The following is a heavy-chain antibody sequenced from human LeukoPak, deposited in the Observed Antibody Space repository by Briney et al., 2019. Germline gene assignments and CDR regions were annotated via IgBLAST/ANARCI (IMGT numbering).Heavy chain of an antibody. J-gene: IGHJ4*02. Sequence: ASVTVPCKVSGYTLTELSMHWVRQAPGEGLEWMGGFDPEDGETIYAQKFQGRVTMTGDTSTDTAYMELSSLRSEDTAVYYCATDLRDSSGWYLENDYWGQGTLVTVSS. CDR2: FDPEDGET. V-gene: IGHV1-24*01. CDR1: GYTLTELS. D-gene: IGHD6-19*01. CDR3: ATDLRDSSGWYLENDY.